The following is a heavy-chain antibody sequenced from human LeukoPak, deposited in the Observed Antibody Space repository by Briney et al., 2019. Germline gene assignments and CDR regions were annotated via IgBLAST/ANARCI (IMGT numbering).Heavy chain of an antibody. Sequence: GGSLRLSCAASGFTFSSYAMSWVRQAPGKGLEWVSAISGSGGSTNYADSVKGRFTISRDNSKNTLYLQMNSLRAEDTAVYYCAKAKYYGSGSYYLTLIDYWGQGTLVTVSS. CDR3: AKAKYYGSGSYYLTLIDY. CDR2: ISGSGGST. D-gene: IGHD3-10*01. J-gene: IGHJ4*02. CDR1: GFTFSSYA. V-gene: IGHV3-23*01.